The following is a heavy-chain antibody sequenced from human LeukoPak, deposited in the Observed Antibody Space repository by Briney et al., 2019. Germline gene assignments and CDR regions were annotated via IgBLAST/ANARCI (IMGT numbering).Heavy chain of an antibody. CDR1: GFSLVTRGVG. J-gene: IGHJ5*02. D-gene: IGHD1-1*01. Sequence: SGPTLIQPCAAPTLTFTFSGFSLVTRGVGVGWIRQAPGKALEWLALISRDDDKRYRPSLKSRLTITKDTSKYQVALTLANLDPVDTATYYCAHTECSHVHAGFAPWAQGTLVTVSS. V-gene: IGHV2-5*06. CDR2: ISRDDDK. CDR3: AHTECSHVHAGFAP.